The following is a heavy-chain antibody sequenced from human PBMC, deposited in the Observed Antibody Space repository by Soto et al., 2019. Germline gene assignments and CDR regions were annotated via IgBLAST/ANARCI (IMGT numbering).Heavy chain of an antibody. J-gene: IGHJ4*02. CDR3: ARVGLSGSRAFAY. CDR1: GYTFTSYV. Sequence: GASVKVSCKASGYTFTSYVMHWVRQAPGQRLEWMGRINAGNGNTKHSQSFRGRVTITRDTSASTAYMELSSLRSEDTAVYYCARVGLSGSRAFAYWGQGTLVTVSS. CDR2: INAGNGNT. D-gene: IGHD3-10*01. V-gene: IGHV1-3*01.